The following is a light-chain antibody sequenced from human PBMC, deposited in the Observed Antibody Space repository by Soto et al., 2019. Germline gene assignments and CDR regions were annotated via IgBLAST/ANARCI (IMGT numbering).Light chain of an antibody. V-gene: IGKV1-39*01. J-gene: IGKJ1*01. CDR1: QSISSY. Sequence: DIQMTQSPSSLSASVGDRVTITCRASQSISSYLNWYQQKPGKVPKLLIYAASTLQSGVPSRFSGSGSGTDFTLTISSLEPEDFAVYYCLQRSNWSWTFGQGTKVDIK. CDR3: LQRSNWSWT. CDR2: AAS.